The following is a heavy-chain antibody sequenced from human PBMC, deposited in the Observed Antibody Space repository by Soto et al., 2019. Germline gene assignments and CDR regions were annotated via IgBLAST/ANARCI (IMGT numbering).Heavy chain of an antibody. CDR3: ARHWLLPVPGYYFAY. CDR1: GGSISSSNYY. CDR2: IYYSGTT. Sequence: SETLSLTCTVSGGSISSSNYYWGWIRQPPGKGLEWIGSIYYSGTTYYNPSLRSRVTISEDMSKNQFSLKVESATAADTAVYYCARHWLLPVPGYYFAYRSQGTLVTVSS. V-gene: IGHV4-39*01. J-gene: IGHJ4*02. D-gene: IGHD6-19*01.